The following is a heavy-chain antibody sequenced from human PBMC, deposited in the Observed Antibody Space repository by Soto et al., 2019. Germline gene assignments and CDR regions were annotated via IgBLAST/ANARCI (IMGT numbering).Heavy chain of an antibody. CDR2: INHSGST. CDR1: CGSFSGYY. D-gene: IGHD5-12*01. J-gene: IGHJ5*02. CDR3: ARGEGRLVGTWFDP. V-gene: IGHV4-34*01. Sequence: PSETLSLTCAVYCGSFSGYYWSWIRQPPGKGLEWLGEINHSGSTNYNPSLESRVTISLDTSKTQFSLKLTSVTAADTAVYYCARGEGRLVGTWFDPWGQGTLVTVSS.